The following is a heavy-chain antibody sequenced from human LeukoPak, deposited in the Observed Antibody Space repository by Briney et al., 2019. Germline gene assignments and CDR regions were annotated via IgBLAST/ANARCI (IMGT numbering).Heavy chain of an antibody. CDR2: VFYSGST. D-gene: IGHD3-22*01. CDR1: GGSINTGRYY. CDR3: ARGGRSGYSYTGVDY. Sequence: PSETLSLTCTVSGGSINTGRYYWTWIRQYPGKGLDWIAYVFYSGSTYYNPSLKSRVTISVDTSKNQLSLKLTSVTAADTAVYYCARGGRSGYSYTGVDYWGQGTLVTVSS. J-gene: IGHJ4*02. V-gene: IGHV4-31*03.